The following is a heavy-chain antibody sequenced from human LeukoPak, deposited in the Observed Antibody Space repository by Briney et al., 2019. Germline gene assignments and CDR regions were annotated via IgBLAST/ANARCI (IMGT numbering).Heavy chain of an antibody. J-gene: IGHJ4*02. V-gene: IGHV3-30-3*01. D-gene: IGHD3-10*01. CDR2: ISYDGSNK. Sequence: GGSLRLSCAASGFTFSSYAMHWVRQAPGKGLEWVAVISYDGSNKYYADSVKSRFTISRDNSKNTLYLQMNSLRAEDTAVYYCARDFRYYYGSGSYYPYYRGQGTLVTVSS. CDR1: GFTFSSYA. CDR3: ARDFRYYYGSGSYYPYY.